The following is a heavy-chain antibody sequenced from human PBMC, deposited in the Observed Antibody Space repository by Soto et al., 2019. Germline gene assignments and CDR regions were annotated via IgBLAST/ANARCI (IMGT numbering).Heavy chain of an antibody. CDR3: AREDVDTSTPNYGMDV. D-gene: IGHD5-12*01. V-gene: IGHV1-18*01. Sequence: ASVKVSCKASGYTFTSYGISWVRQAPGQGLEWMGWISAYNGNTNYAQKLQGRVTMTTDTSTSTAYMELRSLRSDDTAVYYCAREDVDTSTPNYGMDVWGQGTTVTVSS. CDR1: GYTFTSYG. CDR2: ISAYNGNT. J-gene: IGHJ6*02.